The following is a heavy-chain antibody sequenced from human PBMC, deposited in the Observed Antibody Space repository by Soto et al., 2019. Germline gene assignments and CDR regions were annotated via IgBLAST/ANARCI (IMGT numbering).Heavy chain of an antibody. CDR2: IVVGSGNT. J-gene: IGHJ4*02. CDR3: AAALGPPPVFDY. Sequence: ASVKVSCKASGFSFTSSAMQWVRQARGQRLEWIGWIVVGSGNTNYAQKFQERVTITRDMSTSTAYMELSSLRSEDTAVYYCAAALGPPPVFDYWGQGTLVTVSS. V-gene: IGHV1-58*02. D-gene: IGHD3-16*01. CDR1: GFSFTSSA.